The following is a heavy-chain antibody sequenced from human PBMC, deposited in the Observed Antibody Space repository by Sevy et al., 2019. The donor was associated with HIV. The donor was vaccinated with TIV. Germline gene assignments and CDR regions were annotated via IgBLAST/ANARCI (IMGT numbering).Heavy chain of an antibody. J-gene: IGHJ4*02. CDR3: ARGANYYDSSGSQPNFDY. CDR2: IWYDGSSK. D-gene: IGHD3-22*01. Sequence: GGSVRLSCAASGFTFSSYGMHWVRQAPGKGLEWVALIWYDGSSKYYADSVKGRFTLSRDNSKNTLYLQMNSLRAEDTAVYYCARGANYYDSSGSQPNFDYWGQGTLVTVSS. CDR1: GFTFSSYG. V-gene: IGHV3-33*01.